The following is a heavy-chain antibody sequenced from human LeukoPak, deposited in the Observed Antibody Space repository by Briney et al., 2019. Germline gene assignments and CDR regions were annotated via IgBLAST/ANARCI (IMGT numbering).Heavy chain of an antibody. CDR3: ATELAEDWFDP. CDR1: GYTFTSYG. CDR2: ISGYNGNT. J-gene: IGHJ5*02. V-gene: IGHV1-18*04. D-gene: IGHD3-10*01. Sequence: ASVKVSCKASGYTFTSYGISWVRQAPGQGLEWMGWISGYNGNTNYAQKLQGRVTMTTDTSTSTAYMELRSLRSDDTAVYYCATELAEDWFDPWGQGTLVTVSS.